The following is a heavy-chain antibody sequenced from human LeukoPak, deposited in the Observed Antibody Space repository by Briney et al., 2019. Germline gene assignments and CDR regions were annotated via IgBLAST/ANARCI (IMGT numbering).Heavy chain of an antibody. V-gene: IGHV4-59*01. Sequence: PSETLSLTCTVSGDSITNYYWSWYRQPPGQGLEWIGYIYYSGNTNYNPSLKSRVTISVDKSKNQFSLKLRSVTAADTAVYYCARMKDDYWGQGTLVTVSS. CDR3: ARMKDDY. CDR2: IYYSGNT. CDR1: GDSITNYY. J-gene: IGHJ4*02.